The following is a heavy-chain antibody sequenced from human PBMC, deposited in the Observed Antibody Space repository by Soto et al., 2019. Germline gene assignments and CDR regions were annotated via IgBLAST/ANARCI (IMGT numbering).Heavy chain of an antibody. CDR3: ARVRGITAPPGGPPGRTPRQYCLEY. CDR2: INHSGST. CDR1: VVFFSGYY. J-gene: IGHJ4*02. Sequence: NPSETVSLTCAFYVVFFSGYYWSCIRHPPGKWLEWIGEINHSGSTNYNPSLKSRVTISVDTSKNQFSLKLSSVTPGNTAVYYCARVRGITAPPGGPPGRTPRQYCLEYWGQGTPVNVS. D-gene: IGHD6-6*01. V-gene: IGHV4-34*01.